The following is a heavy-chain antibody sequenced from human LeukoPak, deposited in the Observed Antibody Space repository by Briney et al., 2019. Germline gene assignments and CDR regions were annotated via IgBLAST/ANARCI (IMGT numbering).Heavy chain of an antibody. CDR2: MNPNSGNT. V-gene: IGHV1-8*01. Sequence: ASVKVSCKASGYTFTSYDINWVRQATGQGLEWMGWMNPNSGNTGYAQKFQGRVTMTRNTSISTAYVELSSLRSEDTAVYYCARLDYSDYYYYGMDVWGQGTTVTVSS. CDR1: GYTFTSYD. J-gene: IGHJ6*02. CDR3: ARLDYSDYYYYGMDV. D-gene: IGHD4-11*01.